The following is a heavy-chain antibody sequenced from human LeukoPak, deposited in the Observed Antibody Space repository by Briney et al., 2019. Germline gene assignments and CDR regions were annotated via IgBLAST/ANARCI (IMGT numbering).Heavy chain of an antibody. V-gene: IGHV3-7*01. J-gene: IGHJ4*02. CDR3: ARGGYYFDY. D-gene: IGHD2-15*01. CDR2: IKQDGSEK. Sequence: GGSLRLSCAASGFTFSSYWMSWVRQAPGKGLKWVANIKQDGSEKYYVDSVKGRYTISRDNAKNSLYLQMNSLRAEDTAVYYRARGGYYFDYWGQGTLVTVSS. CDR1: GFTFSSYW.